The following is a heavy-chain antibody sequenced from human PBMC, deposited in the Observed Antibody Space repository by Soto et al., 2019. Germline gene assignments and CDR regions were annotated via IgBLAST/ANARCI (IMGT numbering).Heavy chain of an antibody. CDR2: INHSGST. D-gene: IGHD6-13*01. CDR1: GGSFNDYY. V-gene: IGHV4-34*02. CDR3: ARGTGSSFYY. J-gene: IGHJ4*02. Sequence: QVQLKQWGAGLLKPSETLSLTCAVFGGSFNDYYWTWIRQPPGKGLEWIGEINHSGSTNCSPSLKSRVTVSVDTSKNQFSLQLSSVTAADTAVYYCARGTGSSFYYWGQGTLVTVSS.